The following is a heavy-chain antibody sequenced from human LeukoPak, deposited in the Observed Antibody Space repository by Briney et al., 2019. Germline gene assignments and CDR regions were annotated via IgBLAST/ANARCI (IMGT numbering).Heavy chain of an antibody. V-gene: IGHV3-74*01. CDR3: ARARSSTNVHHYYSYHMDV. CDR1: GFTFSSYW. J-gene: IGHJ6*03. CDR2: INSDGSTT. D-gene: IGHD2-2*01. Sequence: GGSLRLSCAASGFTFSSYWMHWVRQAPGKGLVWVSHINSDGSTTGYADSVKGRFTISRDNARNTLYLQMNSLRAEDTAVYYCARARSSTNVHHYYSYHMDVWGKGTTVTVSS.